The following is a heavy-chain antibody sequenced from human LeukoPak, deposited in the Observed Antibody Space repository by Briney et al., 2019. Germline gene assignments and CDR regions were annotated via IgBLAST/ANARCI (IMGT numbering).Heavy chain of an antibody. J-gene: IGHJ4*02. D-gene: IGHD3-22*01. CDR3: ARVHYDSSGYFAYFDY. V-gene: IGHV4-4*07. Sequence: SETLSLTCTVSGDSISNYYWSWIRQPAGKGLEWIGRIYTSGSTNYNPSLKSRVTISVDTSKNQFSLKLSSVTAADTAVYYCARVHYDSSGYFAYFDYWGQGTLVTVSS. CDR1: GDSISNYY. CDR2: IYTSGST.